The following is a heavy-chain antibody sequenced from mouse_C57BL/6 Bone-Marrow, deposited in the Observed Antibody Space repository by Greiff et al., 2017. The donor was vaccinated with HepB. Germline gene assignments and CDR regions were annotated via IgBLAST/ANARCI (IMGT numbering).Heavy chain of an antibody. V-gene: IGHV1-64*01. D-gene: IGHD2-1*01. CDR1: GYSFTSYW. CDR2: IHPHSGST. Sequence: QVQLQQPGAELVKPGASVKLSCKASGYSFTSYWMHWVKQRPGQGLEWIGMIHPHSGSTNYNEKFKSKATLTVDKSSSTAYMQLSSLTTEDSAVYYCARRGLLYWYFDVWGTGTTVTVSS. CDR3: ARRGLLYWYFDV. J-gene: IGHJ1*03.